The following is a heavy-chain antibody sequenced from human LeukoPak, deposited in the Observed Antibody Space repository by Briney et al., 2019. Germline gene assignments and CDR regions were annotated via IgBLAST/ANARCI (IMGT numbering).Heavy chain of an antibody. D-gene: IGHD4-17*01. V-gene: IGHV4-61*02. CDR3: ARDQYYGDGWFDP. CDR2: IYTSGST. CDR1: GDSISSGSYS. Sequence: SQTLSLTCTVSGDSISSGSYSWSWLRQPAGKGLEWIGRIYTSGSTNYNPSLKSRVTISVDTSKNQFSLKLSSVTAADTAVYYCARDQYYGDGWFDPWGQGTLVTVSS. J-gene: IGHJ5*02.